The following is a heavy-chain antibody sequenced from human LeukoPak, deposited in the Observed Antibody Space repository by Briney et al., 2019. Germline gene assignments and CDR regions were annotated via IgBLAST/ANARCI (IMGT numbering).Heavy chain of an antibody. CDR1: GGTCSSYA. D-gene: IGHD3-22*01. Sequence: ASVKVSCKASGGTCSSYAISWVRQAPGQGLEWMGGIIPIFGTANYAQKFQGRVTITADESTSTAYMELSSLRSEDTAVYYCARVFGEMYYYDSDNSGYFDYWGQGTLVTVSS. CDR2: IIPIFGTA. CDR3: ARVFGEMYYYDSDNSGYFDY. V-gene: IGHV1-69*13. J-gene: IGHJ4*02.